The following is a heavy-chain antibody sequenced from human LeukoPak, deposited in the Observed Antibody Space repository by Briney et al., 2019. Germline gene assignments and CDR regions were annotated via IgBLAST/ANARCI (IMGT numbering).Heavy chain of an antibody. Sequence: GGSLRLSRAASGFTFDDYAMHWVRQAPGKGLEWVSLISGDGGSTYYADSVKGRFTISRDNSKNSLYLQMNSLRTEDTALYYCAKDKNYYDSSGYFDYWGQGTLVTVSS. CDR1: GFTFDDYA. CDR3: AKDKNYYDSSGYFDY. CDR2: ISGDGGST. J-gene: IGHJ4*02. V-gene: IGHV3-43*02. D-gene: IGHD3-22*01.